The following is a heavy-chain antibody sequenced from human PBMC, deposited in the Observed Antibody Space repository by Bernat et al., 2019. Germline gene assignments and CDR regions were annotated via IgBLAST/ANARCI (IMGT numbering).Heavy chain of an antibody. V-gene: IGHV4-59*08. CDR2: IYYSGST. Sequence: QVQLQESGPGLVKPSETLSLTCTVSGGSISSYYWSWIRQPPGKGLEWIGYIYYSGSTNYNPSLKSRVTISVDTSKNQFSLKLSSVTAADTAVYYCARRTYYDFWSGYGGAGAFDIWGQGTMVTVSS. D-gene: IGHD3-3*01. CDR1: GGSISSYY. CDR3: ARRTYYDFWSGYGGAGAFDI. J-gene: IGHJ3*02.